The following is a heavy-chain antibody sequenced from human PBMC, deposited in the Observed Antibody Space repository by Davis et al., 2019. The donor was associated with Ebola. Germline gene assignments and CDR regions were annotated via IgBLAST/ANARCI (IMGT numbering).Heavy chain of an antibody. CDR3: AKDKGSGYYNEANMNNFYYYYAMDV. CDR2: ISWHTVKT. Sequence: GGSLRLSCEASGFTFGDYAMHWVRQPPGQGLEWVASISWHTVKTGYSDSVKGRFTISRDNAKKSLYLEMNNVKLEDAAPYYCAKDKGSGYYNEANMNNFYYYYAMDVWGKGTTVTVSS. D-gene: IGHD5-12*01. J-gene: IGHJ6*04. V-gene: IGHV3-9*01. CDR1: GFTFGDYA.